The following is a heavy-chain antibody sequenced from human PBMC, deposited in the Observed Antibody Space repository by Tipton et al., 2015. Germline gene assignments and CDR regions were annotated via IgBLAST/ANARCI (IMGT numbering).Heavy chain of an antibody. V-gene: IGHV4-38-2*01. CDR3: ARARGRHGGLFDS. CDR2: FFHSGNT. Sequence: LRLSCDVSGYSISSGYYWSWIRQPPGKGLEWIGSFFHSGNTFHNPSLRSRVIISVDTSKNQFSLTVTSVTAADTAVYYCARARGRHGGLFDSWGQGILVTVSS. CDR1: GYSISSGYY. D-gene: IGHD4-23*01. J-gene: IGHJ4*02.